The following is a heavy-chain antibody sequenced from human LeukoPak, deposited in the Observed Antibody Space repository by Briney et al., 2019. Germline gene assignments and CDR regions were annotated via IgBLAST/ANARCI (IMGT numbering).Heavy chain of an antibody. D-gene: IGHD2-15*01. CDR2: INHSGST. V-gene: IGHV4-30-2*01. CDR3: ARVIFPPRAGTHCSGGSCYSPGYYFDY. J-gene: IGHJ4*02. Sequence: SQTLSLTCTVSGGSISSGGYYWSWIRQPPGKGLEWIGEINHSGSTNYNPSLKSRVTISVDTSKNQFSLKLSSVTAADTAVYYCARVIFPPRAGTHCSGGSCYSPGYYFDYWGQGTLVTVSS. CDR1: GGSISSGGYY.